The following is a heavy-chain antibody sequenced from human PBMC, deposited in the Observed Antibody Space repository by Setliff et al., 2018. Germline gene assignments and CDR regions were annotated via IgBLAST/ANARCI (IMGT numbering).Heavy chain of an antibody. CDR2: INPSGGST. CDR3: AKARNAGYAGGWYLNY. V-gene: IGHV1-46*01. CDR1: GYTFTSYY. D-gene: IGHD2-15*01. J-gene: IGHJ4*02. Sequence: ASVKVSCKASGYTFTSYYMHWVRQAPGQGLEWMGIINPSGGSTSYAQKFQGRVTMTRDTSTSTVYMELSSLRSEDTAVYYCAKARNAGYAGGWYLNYWGQGTLVTVSS.